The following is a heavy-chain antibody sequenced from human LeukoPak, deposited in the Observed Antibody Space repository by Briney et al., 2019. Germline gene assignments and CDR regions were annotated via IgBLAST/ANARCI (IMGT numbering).Heavy chain of an antibody. V-gene: IGHV3-30*03. D-gene: IGHD6-13*01. Sequence: GRSLRLSCAASGFTFSTYALHWVRQAPGQGLGWVAVISYDGSNTYYVDSVKGRFTISRDSSKNTLYLQTSSLRAEDTAVYYCASASWHRIAAGGDYWGQRTLVTVSS. CDR3: ASASWHRIAAGGDY. CDR1: GFTFSTYA. J-gene: IGHJ4*02. CDR2: ISYDGSNT.